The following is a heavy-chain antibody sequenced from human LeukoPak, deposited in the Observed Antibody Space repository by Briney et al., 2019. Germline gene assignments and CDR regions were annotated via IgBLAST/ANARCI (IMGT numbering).Heavy chain of an antibody. CDR2: IKSETDGGTT. V-gene: IGHV3-15*01. CDR1: GLTFNNTW. CDR3: ATTWSTRKCFDY. D-gene: IGHD2-2*01. J-gene: IGHJ4*02. Sequence: GGSLRLSCAASGLTFNNTWMGWARLAPGKGLEWVGRIKSETDGGTTEYAAPVKGRFTISRDDSENTLFLQMNSLKTEDTALYYCATTWSTRKCFDYWGRGTMVTVSS.